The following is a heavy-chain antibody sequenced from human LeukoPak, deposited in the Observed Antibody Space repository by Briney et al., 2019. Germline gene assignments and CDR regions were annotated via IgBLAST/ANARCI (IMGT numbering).Heavy chain of an antibody. V-gene: IGHV4-31*03. Sequence: SETLSLTCTVSGGSISSGGYYWSWIRQHPGKGLEWIGNIYYSGSTYYNPSLKSRVTISVDTSKNQFSLKLSSVTAADTAVYYCARGLVNSSGLLRGFDYWGQGTLVTVSS. CDR1: GGSISSGGYY. D-gene: IGHD3-22*01. CDR2: IYYSGST. J-gene: IGHJ4*02. CDR3: ARGLVNSSGLLRGFDY.